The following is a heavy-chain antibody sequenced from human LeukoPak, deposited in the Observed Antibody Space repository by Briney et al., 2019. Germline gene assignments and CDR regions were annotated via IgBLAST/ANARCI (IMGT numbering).Heavy chain of an antibody. CDR2: ISAYNGNT. J-gene: IGHJ4*02. CDR3: AILRGVVPRGY. V-gene: IGHV1-18*01. Sequence: GASVKVSCKASGYTFTSYGISWVRQPPAQGLAGMGWISAYNGNTNYAQKLQGRVTMTTDTSTSTAYMELRSLRSDDTAVYYCAILRGVVPRGYWGQGTLVTVSS. D-gene: IGHD3-3*01. CDR1: GYTFTSYG.